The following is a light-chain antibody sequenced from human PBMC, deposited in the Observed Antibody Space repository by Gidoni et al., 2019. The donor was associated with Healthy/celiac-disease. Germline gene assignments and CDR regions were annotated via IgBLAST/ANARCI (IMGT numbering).Light chain of an antibody. V-gene: IGKV3-15*01. Sequence: ELVMTQSPATPSVSPGERATLSCRASQSVSSNLAWYQQKPGQAPRHLIYGASTRATVIPARFSGSGSGTEFTLTISSLQSEDFAVYYCQQYNNWPPWTFXQXTKVEIK. J-gene: IGKJ1*01. CDR2: GAS. CDR1: QSVSSN. CDR3: QQYNNWPPWT.